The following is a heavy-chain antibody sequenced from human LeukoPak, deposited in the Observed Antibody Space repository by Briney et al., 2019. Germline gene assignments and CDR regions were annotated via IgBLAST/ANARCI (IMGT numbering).Heavy chain of an antibody. CDR2: INHSGST. D-gene: IGHD2-2*01. Sequence: PSETLSLTCAVYGGSFSGYYWSWIRQPPGKGLEWIGEINHSGSTNYNPSLKSQVTISVDTSKNQFSLKLSSVTAADTAVYYCARGPTDIVVVPAAMNYGMDVWGQGTTVTVSS. CDR1: GGSFSGYY. CDR3: ARGPTDIVVVPAAMNYGMDV. V-gene: IGHV4-34*01. J-gene: IGHJ6*02.